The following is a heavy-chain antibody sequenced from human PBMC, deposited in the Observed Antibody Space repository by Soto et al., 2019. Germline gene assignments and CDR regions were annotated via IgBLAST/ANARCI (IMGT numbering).Heavy chain of an antibody. CDR1: GYTFTSYA. J-gene: IGHJ4*02. CDR3: ARSIVVVTALDY. CDR2: INAGNGNT. D-gene: IGHD2-21*02. V-gene: IGHV1-3*01. Sequence: DSVKVSCTASGYTFTSYAMHWVRQAPGQRLEWMGWINAGNGNTKYSQKFQGRVTITRDTSASTAYMELSSLRSEDTAVYYCARSIVVVTALDYGGQGTLVTVSS.